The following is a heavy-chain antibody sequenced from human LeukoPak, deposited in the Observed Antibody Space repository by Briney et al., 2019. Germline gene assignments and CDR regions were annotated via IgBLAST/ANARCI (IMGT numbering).Heavy chain of an antibody. Sequence: ASVKVSCKASGYTFTSYGISWVRQAPGQGLEWMGWIYPYNGNTNYAQRLQGRVTMTTDTSTSTAYMELRSLRSDDTAVYYCARDRSPDFWSGDYRDAFDIWGQGTMVTVSS. CDR1: GYTFTSYG. D-gene: IGHD3-3*01. CDR2: IYPYNGNT. CDR3: ARDRSPDFWSGDYRDAFDI. V-gene: IGHV1-18*01. J-gene: IGHJ3*02.